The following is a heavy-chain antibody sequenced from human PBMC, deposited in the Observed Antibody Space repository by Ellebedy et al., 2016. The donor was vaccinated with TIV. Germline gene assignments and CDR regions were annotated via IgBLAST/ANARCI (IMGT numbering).Heavy chain of an antibody. Sequence: SETLSLTXTVSGGSISSSSYFWGWIRRPPGKGLERIGIIYYTWSTYYSPSLQSRVTISVDTSKNQFSLNLTSVTAADTAVYYCARPLRSTVTTSIYFDYWGQGTLVTVSS. CDR3: ARPLRSTVTTSIYFDY. CDR2: IYYTWST. CDR1: GGSISSSSYF. V-gene: IGHV4-39*01. J-gene: IGHJ4*02. D-gene: IGHD4-17*01.